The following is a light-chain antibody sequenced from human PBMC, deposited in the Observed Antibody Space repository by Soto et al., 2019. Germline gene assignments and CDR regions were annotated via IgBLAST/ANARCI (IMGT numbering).Light chain of an antibody. J-gene: IGKJ3*01. Sequence: ESVWTQSQGTLYLSPGERATLSCMAIQSGSNKSLAWYQQKPGQVPRLHVFDASIRATGIPARFSGSRSGTDFTLTISRLEPEDMAVYYWQQYGPSLFTFGPGTKVDIK. CDR2: DAS. CDR1: QSGSNKS. CDR3: QQYGPSLFT. V-gene: IGKV3-20*01.